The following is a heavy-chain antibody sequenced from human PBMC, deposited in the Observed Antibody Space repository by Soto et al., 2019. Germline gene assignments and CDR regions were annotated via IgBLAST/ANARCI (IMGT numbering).Heavy chain of an antibody. Sequence: ASVKVSCKASGYTFTSYGISWVRQAPGQGLEWMGWISAYNGNTNYAQKLQGRVTMTTDTSTSTAYMELRSLRSDDTAVYYCARDRYFWGSYRYTQYPLVSYWGQGTLVTVSS. D-gene: IGHD3-16*02. V-gene: IGHV1-18*04. CDR3: ARDRYFWGSYRYTQYPLVSY. J-gene: IGHJ4*02. CDR2: ISAYNGNT. CDR1: GYTFTSYG.